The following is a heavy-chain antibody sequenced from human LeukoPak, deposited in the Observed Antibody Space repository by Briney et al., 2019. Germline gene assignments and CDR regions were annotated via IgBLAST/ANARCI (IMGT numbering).Heavy chain of an antibody. CDR3: AKESPYTSPRNYYFDN. J-gene: IGHJ4*02. CDR2: ISAYNGNT. D-gene: IGHD5-18*01. Sequence: ASVKVSCKASGYTFTSYGISWVRQAPGQGLEWMGWISAYNGNTNYAQKLQGRVTMTTDTSTSTAYMELRSLRSDDTAVYYCAKESPYTSPRNYYFDNWGQGTLVTVSS. V-gene: IGHV1-18*01. CDR1: GYTFTSYG.